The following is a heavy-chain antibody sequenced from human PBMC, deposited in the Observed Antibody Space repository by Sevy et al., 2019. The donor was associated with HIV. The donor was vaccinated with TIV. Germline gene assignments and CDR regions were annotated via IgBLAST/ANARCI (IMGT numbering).Heavy chain of an antibody. CDR2: ISGSGGYT. V-gene: IGHV3-23*01. Sequence: GGSLRLSCAASGFIFSSYVMTWVRHALGKGLEWVSTISGSGGYTYYAESVKGRFTISRDNSNNILYLQMNSLRAEDTAVYYCEAITTAGRDYWGQGTLVTVSS. D-gene: IGHD6-13*01. J-gene: IGHJ4*02. CDR3: EAITTAGRDY. CDR1: GFIFSSYV.